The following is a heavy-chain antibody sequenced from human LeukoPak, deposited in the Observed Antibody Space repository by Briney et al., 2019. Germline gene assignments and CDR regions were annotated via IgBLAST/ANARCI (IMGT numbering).Heavy chain of an antibody. V-gene: IGHV4-34*01. D-gene: IGHD3-9*01. CDR1: GGSFSGYY. CDR2: INHSGST. Sequence: PSETLSLTCAVYGGSFSGYYWSWIRQPPGKGLEWLGEINHSGSTNYNPSLKSRVTISVDTSKNQFSLKLSSVTAADTAVYHCARGLRRGYDILTGYYWSSFDYWGQGTLVTVSS. J-gene: IGHJ4*02. CDR3: ARGLRRGYDILTGYYWSSFDY.